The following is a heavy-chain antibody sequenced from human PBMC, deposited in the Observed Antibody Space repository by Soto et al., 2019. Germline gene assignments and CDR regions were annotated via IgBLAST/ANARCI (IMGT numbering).Heavy chain of an antibody. CDR1: GYTFGAYY. D-gene: IGHD2-21*01. J-gene: IGHJ6*02. V-gene: IGHV1-2*04. Sequence: ASVKVSCKASGYTFGAYYLHWVRQAPGQGLERMGWINPNSGATNYAQKYQGWVTMTRDTSISTAYMEMNRLRSDDTAVYYCAKDEISDLGWYVMDVRGQGTTVTVSS. CDR3: AKDEISDLGWYVMDV. CDR2: INPNSGAT.